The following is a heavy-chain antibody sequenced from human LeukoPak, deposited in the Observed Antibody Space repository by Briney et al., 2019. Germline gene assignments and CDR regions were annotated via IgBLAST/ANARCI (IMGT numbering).Heavy chain of an antibody. CDR3: ARGGRYCSSTSCPKYNWFDP. V-gene: IGHV4-34*01. J-gene: IGHJ5*02. CDR2: INHSGST. D-gene: IGHD2-2*01. CDR1: GGSFSGYY. Sequence: PSETLSLTCAVYGGSFSGYYWSWIRQPPGKGLEWIGEINHSGSTSYNPSLKSRVTISVDTSKNQLSLKLSSETAADTAVYYCARGGRYCSSTSCPKYNWFDPWGQGTLVTVSS.